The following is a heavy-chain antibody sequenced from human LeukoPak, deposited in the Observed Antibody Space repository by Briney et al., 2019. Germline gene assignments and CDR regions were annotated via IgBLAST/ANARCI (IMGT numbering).Heavy chain of an antibody. CDR1: GGSFSGYY. V-gene: IGHV4-34*01. CDR3: ARLRYFDWSWFDY. CDR2: INHSGST. J-gene: IGHJ4*02. Sequence: PSETLSLTCAVYGGSFSGYYWSWIRQPPGKGLEWIGEINHSGSTNYNPSLKSRVTISVDTSKNQCSLKLSSVTAADTAVYYCARLRYFDWSWFDYWGQGTLVTVSS. D-gene: IGHD3-9*01.